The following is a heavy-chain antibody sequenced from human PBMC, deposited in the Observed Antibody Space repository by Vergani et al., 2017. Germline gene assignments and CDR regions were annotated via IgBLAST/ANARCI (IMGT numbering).Heavy chain of an antibody. CDR1: GFTFSDYY. V-gene: IGHV3-11*01. D-gene: IGHD1-1*01. Sequence: QVQLVESGGGLVKPGGSLRLSCAASGFTFSDYYMSWIRQAPGKGLEWVSYNSSSGSTIYYADSVKGRFTISRDNAKNSLYLQMNSLRAEDTAVYYCAKLAGTTSSYYYYMDVWGKGTTVTVSS. CDR2: NSSSGSTI. J-gene: IGHJ6*03. CDR3: AKLAGTTSSYYYYMDV.